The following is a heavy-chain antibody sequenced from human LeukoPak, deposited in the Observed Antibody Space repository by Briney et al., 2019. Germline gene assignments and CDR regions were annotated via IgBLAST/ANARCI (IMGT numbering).Heavy chain of an antibody. CDR3: ARDYTAASTYYYDSSGYYRF. Sequence: GGSLRLSCAASGFTFSSYSMNWVRQAPGKGLEWVSSISSSSSYIYYADSVKGRFTISRDNAKNSLYLQMNSLRAKDTAVYYCARDYTAASTYYYDSSGYYRFWGQGTLVTVSS. D-gene: IGHD3-22*01. V-gene: IGHV3-21*01. J-gene: IGHJ4*02. CDR2: ISSSSSYI. CDR1: GFTFSSYS.